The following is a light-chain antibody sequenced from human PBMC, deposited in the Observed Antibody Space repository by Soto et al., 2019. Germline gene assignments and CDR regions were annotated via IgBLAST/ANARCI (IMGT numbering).Light chain of an antibody. V-gene: IGLV2-8*01. Sequence: QSALTQPPSASGSPGQSVTISCTGTSSDVGGYNYVSWYQQYPGKAPKLMLYEVSKRPSGVPDRFSGSKSGNTASLTVSGLQAEDEADYYCSSYAGSYTVVFGGGTKLTVL. J-gene: IGLJ2*01. CDR1: SSDVGGYNY. CDR3: SSYAGSYTVV. CDR2: EVS.